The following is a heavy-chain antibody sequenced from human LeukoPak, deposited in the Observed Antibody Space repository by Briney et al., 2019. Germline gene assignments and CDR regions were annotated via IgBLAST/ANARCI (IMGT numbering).Heavy chain of an antibody. CDR2: TYYRSKWYN. Sequence: SQTLSLTCAISGDSVSSNSATWTWIRQSPSRGLEWLGRTYYRSKWYNDYAVSVKSRITINPDTSKNQFSLQLSSVTPEDTAVYYCARDSVFGSSGWYDYWGQGTLVTVSS. CDR1: GDSVSSNSAT. D-gene: IGHD6-19*01. V-gene: IGHV6-1*01. CDR3: ARDSVFGSSGWYDY. J-gene: IGHJ4*02.